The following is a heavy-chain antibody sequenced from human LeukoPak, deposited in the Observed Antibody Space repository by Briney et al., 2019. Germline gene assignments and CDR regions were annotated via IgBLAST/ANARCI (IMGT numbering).Heavy chain of an antibody. CDR2: ISSDGSIT. CDR1: GFTFSTYW. D-gene: IGHD5-12*01. Sequence: GGSLRLSCAASGFTFSTYWMHWVRQAPGKGLVWVSRISSDGSITGYADSVKGRFTISRDNAKNSLYLQMNSLRAEDTAVYYCARDPQWLPLDYWGQGTLVTVSS. CDR3: ARDPQWLPLDY. J-gene: IGHJ4*02. V-gene: IGHV3-74*01.